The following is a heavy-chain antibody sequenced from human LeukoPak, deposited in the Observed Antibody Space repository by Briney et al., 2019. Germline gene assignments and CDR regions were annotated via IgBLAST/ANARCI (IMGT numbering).Heavy chain of an antibody. V-gene: IGHV4-4*07. CDR1: GGSISNYY. D-gene: IGHD3-3*01. Sequence: SETLSLTCTVSGGSISNYYWSWIRQPAGKGLEWIGHIYISGSTNYNPSLKSRVTMSVEKSKSQFSLKLSSVTAADTAVYYCARATDYDFWSEQNALDIWGQGTMVTVSS. CDR2: IYISGST. CDR3: ARATDYDFWSEQNALDI. J-gene: IGHJ3*02.